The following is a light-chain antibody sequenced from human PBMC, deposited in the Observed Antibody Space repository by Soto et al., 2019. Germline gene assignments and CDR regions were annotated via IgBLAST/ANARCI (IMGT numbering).Light chain of an antibody. CDR2: DAS. J-gene: IGKJ4*01. V-gene: IGKV3-11*01. Sequence: EIVLTQSPATLSLSPGERATLSCRASQSVSSSLAWYQQKPDQAPRLLIYDASNTATGIPARFSGSGSGTDFTLTISSLEPEDFAVYYCQHRSNWPLTFGGGTKVEIK. CDR3: QHRSNWPLT. CDR1: QSVSSS.